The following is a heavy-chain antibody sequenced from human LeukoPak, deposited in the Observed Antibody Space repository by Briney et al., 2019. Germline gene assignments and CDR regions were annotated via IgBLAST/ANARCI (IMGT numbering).Heavy chain of an antibody. CDR2: ISDSGGST. Sequence: GGSLRLSCAASGFTFSGYAMSWARQPPGGGLEWLSGISDSGGSTYYADSVTGHLTISRDNSKKTLYLQMNSLRAEDTAVYYCAKIVPWGKLAATDGCDYWGQGPRVRVSS. D-gene: IGHD3-16*01. CDR1: GFTFSGYA. V-gene: IGHV3-23*01. J-gene: IGHJ4*02. CDR3: AKIVPWGKLAATDGCDY.